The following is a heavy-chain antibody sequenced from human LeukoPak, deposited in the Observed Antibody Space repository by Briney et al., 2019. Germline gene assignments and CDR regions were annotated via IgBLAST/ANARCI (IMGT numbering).Heavy chain of an antibody. Sequence: ASVTVSCKASGYTFTTYGISWVRQAPGQGLEWMGWISAYNGNTNYAQKLQGRVTMTTDTSTSTAYMELRSLRSDDTAVYYCARGDYSGYVYYYYYGMDVWGQGTTVTVSS. CDR3: ARGDYSGYVYYYYYGMDV. J-gene: IGHJ6*02. V-gene: IGHV1-18*01. CDR1: GYTFTTYG. D-gene: IGHD5-12*01. CDR2: ISAYNGNT.